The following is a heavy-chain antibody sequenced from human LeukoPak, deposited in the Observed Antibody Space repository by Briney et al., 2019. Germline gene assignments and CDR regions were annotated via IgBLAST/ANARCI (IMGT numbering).Heavy chain of an antibody. CDR2: IYYSGST. J-gene: IGHJ3*02. V-gene: IGHV4-30-4*01. CDR3: ARDRAGGEAEDAFDI. D-gene: IGHD3-16*01. Sequence: TSETLSLTCTVSGGSISSGDYYWSWIRQPPGKGLEWIGYIYYSGSTYYNPSLKSRVTISVDTSKNQFSLKLSSVTAADTAVYYCARDRAGGEAEDAFDIWGQGTMVTVSS. CDR1: GGSISSGDYY.